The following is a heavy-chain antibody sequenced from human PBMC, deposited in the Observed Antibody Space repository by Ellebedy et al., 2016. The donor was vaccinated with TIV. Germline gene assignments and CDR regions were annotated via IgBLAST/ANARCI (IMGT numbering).Heavy chain of an antibody. CDR2: LSYDGSNE. Sequence: GESLKISXATSGISFSTSAMHWVRQAPGKGLQWVAVLSYDGSNEYYGDSVKGRFTISRDISKNTLYLHMNSLRPDDTAVYYCARDGVLTGAFDLWGQGTMLTVSS. D-gene: IGHD3-9*01. CDR3: ARDGVLTGAFDL. J-gene: IGHJ3*01. V-gene: IGHV3-30-3*01. CDR1: GISFSTSA.